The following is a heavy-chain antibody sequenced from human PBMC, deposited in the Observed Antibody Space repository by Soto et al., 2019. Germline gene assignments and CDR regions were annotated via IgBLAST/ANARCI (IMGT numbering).Heavy chain of an antibody. CDR2: ISTSGTTI. CDR1: GFTFSSYE. CDR3: AVTCIAAPGYYYYAMYV. J-gene: IGHJ6*02. D-gene: IGHD6-13*01. V-gene: IGHV3-48*03. Sequence: EVQLVESGGGLVQPGGSLRLSCAASGFTFSSYEMNWVRQAPGKGLEWVSYISTSGTTIYYANSVKGRFTISRDNSKKSIDLQMNGLRAEDTGVYYCAVTCIAAPGYYYYAMYVWGQGTTVTVSS.